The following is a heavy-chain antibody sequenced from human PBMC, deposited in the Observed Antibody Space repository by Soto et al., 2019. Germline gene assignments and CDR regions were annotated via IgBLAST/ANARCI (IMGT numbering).Heavy chain of an antibody. D-gene: IGHD1-26*01. CDR2: ISGSGGST. Sequence: PGGSLRLSCAASGFTFISYAMSWVRQAPGKGLEWVSAISGSGGSTYYADSVKGRFTISRDNSKNTLYLQMNSLRAEDTAVYYCAKDRDSVGATTDFDYWGQGTLVTVSS. CDR3: AKDRDSVGATTDFDY. V-gene: IGHV3-23*01. CDR1: GFTFISYA. J-gene: IGHJ4*02.